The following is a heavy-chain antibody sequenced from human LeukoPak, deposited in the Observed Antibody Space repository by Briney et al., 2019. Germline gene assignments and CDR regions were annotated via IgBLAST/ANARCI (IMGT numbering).Heavy chain of an antibody. V-gene: IGHV1-46*01. CDR3: ARFYCSTTSCDPRGYSYGFDQ. CDR2: INPSGGST. J-gene: IGHJ4*02. D-gene: IGHD2-2*01. Sequence: ASVKVSCKASGYTFTSYYMHWVRQAPGQGLEWMGIINPSGGSTSYAQKFQGRVTMTTDISTITAYMELRSLRSDDTAVYYCARFYCSTTSCDPRGYSYGFDQWGQGTLVTVSS. CDR1: GYTFTSYY.